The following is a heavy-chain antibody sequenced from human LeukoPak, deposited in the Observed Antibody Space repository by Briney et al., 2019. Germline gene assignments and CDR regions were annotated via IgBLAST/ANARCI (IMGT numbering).Heavy chain of an antibody. CDR2: IYYSGIT. Sequence: GSLRLSCAASGFTVSSNYMSWVRQPPGKGLEWIGSIYYSGITYYNPSLKSRVTISVDTSKNQFSLKLSSVTAADTAVYYCASWGATHHYFDSWGRGTLVTVSS. CDR3: ASWGATHHYFDS. J-gene: IGHJ4*02. CDR1: GFTVSSNY. V-gene: IGHV4-39*01. D-gene: IGHD1-26*01.